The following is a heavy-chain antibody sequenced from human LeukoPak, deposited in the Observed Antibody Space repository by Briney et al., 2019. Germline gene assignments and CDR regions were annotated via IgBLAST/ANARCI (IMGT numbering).Heavy chain of an antibody. CDR1: GGSFSGYY. V-gene: IGHV4-34*01. D-gene: IGHD5-24*01. CDR2: INHSGST. CDR3: ARGRDGYRDY. Sequence: SETLSLICAVYGGSFSGYYWSWIRQPPGKGLEWIGEINHSGSTNYNPSLKSRVTISVDTSKNQFSLKLSSVTAADTAVYYCARGRDGYRDYWGQGTLVTVSS. J-gene: IGHJ4*02.